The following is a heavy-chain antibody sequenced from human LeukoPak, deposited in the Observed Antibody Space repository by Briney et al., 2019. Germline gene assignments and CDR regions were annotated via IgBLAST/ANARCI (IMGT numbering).Heavy chain of an antibody. CDR3: ARTSMIVVVITSHDAFDI. CDR1: GGSISGYY. D-gene: IGHD3-22*01. J-gene: IGHJ3*02. V-gene: IGHV4-34*01. Sequence: SETLSLTCTVSGGSISGYYWSWIRQPPGKGLEWIGEINHSGSTNYNPSLKSRVTISVDTSKNQFSLKLSSVTAADTAVYYCARTSMIVVVITSHDAFDIWGQGTMVTVSS. CDR2: INHSGST.